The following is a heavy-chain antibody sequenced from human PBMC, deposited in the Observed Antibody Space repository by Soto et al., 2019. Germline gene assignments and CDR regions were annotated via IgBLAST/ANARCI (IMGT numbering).Heavy chain of an antibody. CDR1: GFTFSGSA. Sequence: GGSLRLSCAASGFTFSGSAMHWVRQASGKGLEWVGRIRSKANSYATAYAASVKGRFTISRDDSKNTAYLQMNSLKTEDTAVYYCTRPGIAAAGTPPSHYYYYYMDVWGKGTTVTVSS. D-gene: IGHD6-13*01. J-gene: IGHJ6*03. CDR3: TRPGIAAAGTPPSHYYYYYMDV. CDR2: IRSKANSYAT. V-gene: IGHV3-73*01.